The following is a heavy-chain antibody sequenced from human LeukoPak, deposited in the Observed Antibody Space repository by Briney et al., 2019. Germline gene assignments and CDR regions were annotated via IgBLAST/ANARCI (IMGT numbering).Heavy chain of an antibody. Sequence: PSETLSLTCTVSGYSISSGYYWGWIRQPPGKGLEWIGSIYHSGSTYYNPSLKCRVTISVDTSKNQFSLKLSSVTAADTAVYYCARVVGSSTPLSMDVWGKGTTVTVSS. D-gene: IGHD2-2*01. CDR1: GYSISSGYY. CDR3: ARVVGSSTPLSMDV. J-gene: IGHJ6*03. V-gene: IGHV4-38-2*02. CDR2: IYHSGST.